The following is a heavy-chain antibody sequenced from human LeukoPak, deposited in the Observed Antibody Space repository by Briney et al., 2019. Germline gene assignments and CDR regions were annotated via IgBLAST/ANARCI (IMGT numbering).Heavy chain of an antibody. CDR2: IIPIFGTA. Sequence: SVKVSCKASGGTFISYAISWVRQAPGQGLEGRGRIIPIFGTANYAQKFQGRVTITADESTSTAYMELSSLRSEDTAVYYCAREEGYYDSSGYYPAPINYWGQGTLVTVSS. J-gene: IGHJ4*02. D-gene: IGHD3-22*01. V-gene: IGHV1-69*13. CDR1: GGTFISYA. CDR3: AREEGYYDSSGYYPAPINY.